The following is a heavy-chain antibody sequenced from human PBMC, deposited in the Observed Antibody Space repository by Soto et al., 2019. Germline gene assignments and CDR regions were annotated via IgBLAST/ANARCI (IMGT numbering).Heavy chain of an antibody. V-gene: IGHV3-30-3*01. Sequence: GGSLRLSCAASGFTFSSYAMHWVRQAPGTGLEWVAVISYDGSNKYYADSVKGRFTISRDNSKNTLYLQMNSLRAEDTAVYYCAKDQGSSWYEIDYWGQGTLVTVSS. J-gene: IGHJ4*02. CDR1: GFTFSSYA. CDR3: AKDQGSSWYEIDY. CDR2: ISYDGSNK. D-gene: IGHD6-13*01.